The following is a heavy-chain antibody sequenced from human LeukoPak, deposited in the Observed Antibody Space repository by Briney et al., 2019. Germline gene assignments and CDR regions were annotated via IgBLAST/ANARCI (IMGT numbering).Heavy chain of an antibody. D-gene: IGHD3-10*01. CDR3: ARAGWIITSGIDY. CDR2: IYHTGST. CDR1: GYSISRGYY. V-gene: IGHV4-38-2*01. Sequence: SETLSLTCGVSGYSISRGYYWAWIRQPPGKGLEWIGTIYHTGSTYYTPSLGSRVTISVDTSKNEFSLNLNSVTAADTAVYYCARAGWIITSGIDYWGQGALVAVSS. J-gene: IGHJ4*02.